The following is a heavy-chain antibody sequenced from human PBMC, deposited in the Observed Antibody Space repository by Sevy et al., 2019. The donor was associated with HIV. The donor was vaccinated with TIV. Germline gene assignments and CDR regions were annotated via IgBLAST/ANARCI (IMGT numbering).Heavy chain of an antibody. V-gene: IGHV4-34*01. D-gene: IGHD2-2*01. J-gene: IGHJ4*02. CDR1: GGSFSGYY. CDR2: INHSGST. CDR3: ARTRNCSSTSCYDPWYYFDY. Sequence: SETLSLTCAVYGGSFSGYYWSWIRQPPGKGLEWIGAINHSGSTNYNPSLKSRVTISVDTSKNQFSLKLSSVTAADTAVYYCARTRNCSSTSCYDPWYYFDYWGQGTLVTVSS.